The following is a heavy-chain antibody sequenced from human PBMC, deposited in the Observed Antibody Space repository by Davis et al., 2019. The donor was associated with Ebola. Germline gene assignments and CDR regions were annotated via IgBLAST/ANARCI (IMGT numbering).Heavy chain of an antibody. J-gene: IGHJ6*02. Sequence: GESLKISCAASGFTFSLYSMHWVRQAQGKGLEWVSVVSHDGTAKYYADSVKGRFTISRDNAKNTLYLQMNNLRAEDTAVYYCARGLYDESSVGLDVWGQGTTVTVSS. CDR1: GFTFSLYS. CDR3: ARGLYDESSVGLDV. V-gene: IGHV3-30-3*01. CDR2: VSHDGTAK. D-gene: IGHD3-22*01.